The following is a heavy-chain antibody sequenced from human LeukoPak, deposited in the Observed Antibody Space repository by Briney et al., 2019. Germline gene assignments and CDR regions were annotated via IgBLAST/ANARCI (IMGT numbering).Heavy chain of an antibody. CDR2: IKEDGGEK. J-gene: IGHJ4*02. CDR1: GFTFSRYW. D-gene: IGHD2-21*01. V-gene: IGHV3-7*01. CDR3: AKAPVTSCRGAYCYPFDS. Sequence: GGSLRLSCAASGFTFSRYWMSWVRQAPGKGLEWVANIKEDGGEKFHVDSVKGRFTISRDNAKKSLYLQMNSLRAEDTAVYFCAKAPVTSCRGAYCYPFDSWGQGTLVTVSS.